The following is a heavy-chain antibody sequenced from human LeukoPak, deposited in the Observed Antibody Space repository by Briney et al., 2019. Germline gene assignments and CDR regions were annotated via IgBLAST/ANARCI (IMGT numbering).Heavy chain of an antibody. V-gene: IGHV3-7*03. CDR3: ARGFFGRVYGSGSSYVNFDY. CDR1: GFTFSSYW. Sequence: GGSLRLSCAASGFTFSSYWMSWVRQAPGKGLEWVANIKQDGSEKYYVDSVKGRFTISRDNAKNSLYLQMNGLRAEDTAVYYCARGFFGRVYGSGSSYVNFDYWGQGTLVTVSS. D-gene: IGHD3-10*01. CDR2: IKQDGSEK. J-gene: IGHJ4*02.